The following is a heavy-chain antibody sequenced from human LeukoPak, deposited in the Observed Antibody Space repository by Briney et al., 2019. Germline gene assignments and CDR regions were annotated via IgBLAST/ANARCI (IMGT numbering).Heavy chain of an antibody. D-gene: IGHD3-10*01. CDR1: GFTFSNYW. J-gene: IGHJ4*02. Sequence: PGGSLRLSCAASGFTFSNYWMSWVRQAPGKGLEWVANIKQDRSEKYYVDAVKGRFSISRDNAKTSLYLQMNNLSVADTAVYYCVTDQTGRHPYFFDYWGQGTLVTVSS. CDR3: VTDQTGRHPYFFDY. V-gene: IGHV3-7*01. CDR2: IKQDRSEK.